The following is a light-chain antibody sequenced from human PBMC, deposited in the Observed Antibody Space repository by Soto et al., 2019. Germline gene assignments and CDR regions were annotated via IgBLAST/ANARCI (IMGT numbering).Light chain of an antibody. Sequence: QSALTQPASVSGSPGQSITISCTGTSSDFGGYNYVSWYQQHPGKAPKFMIYDVSNRPSGVSNRFSGSKSGNTASLTISGLQAKDEADYYCSSYTTSNTRQIVFGTGTKVTV. J-gene: IGLJ1*01. V-gene: IGLV2-14*01. CDR1: SSDFGGYNY. CDR2: DVS. CDR3: SSYTTSNTRQIV.